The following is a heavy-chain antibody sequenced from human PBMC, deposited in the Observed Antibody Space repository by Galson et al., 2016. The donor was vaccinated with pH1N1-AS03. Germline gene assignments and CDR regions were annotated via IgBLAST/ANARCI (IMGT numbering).Heavy chain of an antibody. V-gene: IGHV4-4*07. CDR3: ARDWFGNPHFDY. CDR1: GGSISRYY. D-gene: IGHD3-10*01. J-gene: IGHJ4*02. Sequence: SETLSLTCTVSGGSISRYYWSWIRQPAGKGLEWIGRIYSSGSTDYNPSLKGRVTMSVDTSKNQFSLKLTSVTAADTAVYYCARDWFGNPHFDYWGQGTLVTVSS. CDR2: IYSSGST.